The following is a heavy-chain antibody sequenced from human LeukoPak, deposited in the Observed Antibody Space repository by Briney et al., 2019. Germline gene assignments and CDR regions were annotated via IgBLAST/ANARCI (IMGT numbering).Heavy chain of an antibody. CDR3: AKPEENDGYSGSGSYSPPRPIDY. CDR1: GFTFSSYA. V-gene: IGHV3-23*01. Sequence: PGGSLRLSCAASGFTFSSYAMSWVRQAPGKGLEWVSAISGSGGSTYYADSVKGRFTISRDNSKNTLYLQMNSLRAEDTAVYYCAKPEENDGYSGSGSYSPPRPIDYWGQGTLVTVSS. D-gene: IGHD3-10*01. CDR2: ISGSGGST. J-gene: IGHJ4*02.